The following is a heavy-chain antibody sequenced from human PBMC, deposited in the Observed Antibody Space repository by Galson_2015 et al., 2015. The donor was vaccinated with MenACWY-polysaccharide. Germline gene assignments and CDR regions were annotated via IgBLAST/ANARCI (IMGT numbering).Heavy chain of an antibody. D-gene: IGHD2-21*02. J-gene: IGHJ4*02. Sequence: SVRVSCKASGFTFTSYDMHWVRQATGQGLESMGWMNPSSGNICYTQKFQGRVSMTRSNSISTAYMELSSLRSEDTAVYFCARVSVCGGDCYSFDYWGQGTLVTVSS. V-gene: IGHV1-8*02. CDR1: GFTFTSYD. CDR3: ARVSVCGGDCYSFDY. CDR2: MNPSSGNI.